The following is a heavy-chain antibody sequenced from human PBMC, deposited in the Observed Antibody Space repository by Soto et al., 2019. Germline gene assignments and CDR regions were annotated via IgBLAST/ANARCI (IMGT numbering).Heavy chain of an antibody. Sequence: SETLSLTCTVSGGSISSGGYYWSWIRQHPGKGLEWIGYIYYSESTHYNPSLKSRVTISVDTSKNQLSLKLSSVTAADTAVYYCARAWGGSFDYWGQGTLVTVSS. CDR1: GGSISSGGYY. J-gene: IGHJ4*01. CDR3: ARAWGGSFDY. D-gene: IGHD3-16*01. V-gene: IGHV4-31*03. CDR2: IYYSEST.